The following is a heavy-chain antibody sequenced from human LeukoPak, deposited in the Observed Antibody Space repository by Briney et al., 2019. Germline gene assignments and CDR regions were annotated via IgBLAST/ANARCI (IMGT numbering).Heavy chain of an antibody. CDR3: AKVWDCSSTSCYRYFDY. CDR2: ISYDGSNK. D-gene: IGHD2-2*02. Sequence: PGGSLRLSCAASGFTFSGYAMHWVRQAPGKGLEWVAVISYDGSNKYYADSVKGRFTISRDNSKNTLYLQMNSLRAEDTAVYYCAKVWDCSSTSCYRYFDYWGQGTLVTVSS. V-gene: IGHV3-30-3*01. J-gene: IGHJ4*02. CDR1: GFTFSGYA.